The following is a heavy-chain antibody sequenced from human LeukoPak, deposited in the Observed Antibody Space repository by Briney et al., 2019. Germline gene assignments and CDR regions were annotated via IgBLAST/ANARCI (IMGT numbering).Heavy chain of an antibody. J-gene: IGHJ4*02. Sequence: SETLSLTCAVSGGSLSGHYCNWIRQPPGKGLEWIGEINHSGTTNYEPSLRGRVAISVDTSNNQCSLRLTSVTAADTAVYYCASDPCSRSSCPLRYWGQGTQVTVSS. V-gene: IGHV4-34*01. D-gene: IGHD6-13*01. CDR1: GGSLSGHY. CDR3: ASDPCSRSSCPLRY. CDR2: INHSGTT.